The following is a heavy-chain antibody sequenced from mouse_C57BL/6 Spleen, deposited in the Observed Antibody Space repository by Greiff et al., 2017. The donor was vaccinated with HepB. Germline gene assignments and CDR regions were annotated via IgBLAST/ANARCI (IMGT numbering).Heavy chain of an antibody. CDR3: ARGGTTDFDY. CDR2: ISSGGSYT. V-gene: IGHV5-6*01. D-gene: IGHD1-1*01. J-gene: IGHJ2*01. Sequence: DVQLQESGGDLVKPGGSLKLSCAASGFTFSSYGMSWVRQTPDKRLEWVATISSGGSYTYYPDSVKGRFTISRDNAKNTLYLQMSSLKSEDTAMYYCARGGTTDFDYWGQGTTLTVSS. CDR1: GFTFSSYG.